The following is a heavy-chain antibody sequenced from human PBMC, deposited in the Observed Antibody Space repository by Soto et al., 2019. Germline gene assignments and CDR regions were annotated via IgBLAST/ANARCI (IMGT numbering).Heavy chain of an antibody. CDR2: IYYSGST. V-gene: IGHV4-39*01. Sequence: SETLSLTCTVSGGAIISSSYYFGCIRQPPWKGLEWIGSIYYSGSTYYNPSLKSRVTISVDTSKNQFSLKLSSVTAADTAVYYCARRYSMEGYCSGGSCYSDAFDIWGQGTMVTVSS. D-gene: IGHD2-15*01. CDR1: GGAIISSSYY. CDR3: ARRYSMEGYCSGGSCYSDAFDI. J-gene: IGHJ3*02.